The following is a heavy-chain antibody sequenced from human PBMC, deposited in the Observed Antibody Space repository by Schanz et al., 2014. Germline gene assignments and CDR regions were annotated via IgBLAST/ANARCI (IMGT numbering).Heavy chain of an antibody. D-gene: IGHD2-8*01. Sequence: EVQLVESGGGLVQPGGSLRLSCAASGLTLSDYWMHWVRQAPGKGPEWISYIGSSSTTMYYADSVKGRFTISRDNAKNSLYLQMNSLRADDTAVYYCARDMLRRYGALEIWGRGTMVTVSS. CDR1: GLTLSDYW. CDR3: ARDMLRRYGALEI. CDR2: IGSSSTTM. V-gene: IGHV3-48*01. J-gene: IGHJ3*02.